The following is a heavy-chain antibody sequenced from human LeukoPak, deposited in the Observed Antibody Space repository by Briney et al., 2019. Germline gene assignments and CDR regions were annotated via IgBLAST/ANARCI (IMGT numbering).Heavy chain of an antibody. J-gene: IGHJ3*02. V-gene: IGHV4-30-4*02. Sequence: SETLSLTCNVSGGSISSGDYYWSWLRQPPGTGLEWIGYIYYSGSTYYNPSLKSRVTISVDTSKNQFSLRLSSVSAVDTAVYYCARGPPDRADIWGQGTMVTVSS. CDR1: GGSISSGDYY. D-gene: IGHD3-16*02. CDR2: IYYSGST. CDR3: ARGPPDRADI.